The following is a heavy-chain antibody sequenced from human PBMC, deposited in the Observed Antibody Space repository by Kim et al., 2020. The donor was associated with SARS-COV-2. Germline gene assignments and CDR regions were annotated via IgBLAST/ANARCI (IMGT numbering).Heavy chain of an antibody. Sequence: IYYADSVKGRFTISTDNANNSLDLQMNSLRAEDTAVYYCASPVPAATDYWGQGTLVTVSS. CDR2: I. D-gene: IGHD2-2*01. CDR3: ASPVPAATDY. V-gene: IGHV3-21*01. J-gene: IGHJ4*02.